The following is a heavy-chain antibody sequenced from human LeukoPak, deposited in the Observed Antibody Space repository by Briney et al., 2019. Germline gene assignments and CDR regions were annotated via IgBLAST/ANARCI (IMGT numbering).Heavy chain of an antibody. CDR2: IYYSGST. CDR1: GGSLTNYY. Sequence: SETLSLTCTVSGGSLTNYYWSWIRQPPGKGLDWIGHIYYSGSTNYNPSLKSRVTISLDTSKNQFSLKLSSVTAADTAVYFCARGPYSYDSSGAFDIWGQGTMVTVSS. D-gene: IGHD3-22*01. V-gene: IGHV4-59*08. CDR3: ARGPYSYDSSGAFDI. J-gene: IGHJ3*02.